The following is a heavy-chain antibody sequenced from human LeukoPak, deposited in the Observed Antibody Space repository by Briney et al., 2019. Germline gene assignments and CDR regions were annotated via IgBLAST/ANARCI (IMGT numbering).Heavy chain of an antibody. CDR1: GFTFSNAW. D-gene: IGHD3-22*01. V-gene: IGHV3-15*01. CDR3: TTYGRYYYDSSGYYYATPYWYFDL. CDR2: IKSKTDGGTT. Sequence: GGSLRLSCAASGFTFSNAWMSWVRQAPGKGLEWVGRIKSKTDGGTTDYAAPVKGRFTISRDDSKNTLYLQMNSLKTEDTAVYYCTTYGRYYYDSSGYYYATPYWYFDLWGRGTLVTVSS. J-gene: IGHJ2*01.